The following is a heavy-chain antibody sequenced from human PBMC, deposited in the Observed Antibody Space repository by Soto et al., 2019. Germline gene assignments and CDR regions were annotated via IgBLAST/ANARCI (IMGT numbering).Heavy chain of an antibody. V-gene: IGHV4-34*01. CDR1: GGACSGYY. J-gene: IGHJ4*02. CDR2: INHSRSS. Sequence: SESLSLTCDVGGGACSGYYWDWLRQPPEKGLEWIGEINHSRSSNYNPSLKSRVTTSVEKSKNRCSRKLSSVTAADKAVYYCARDLYSRPPYCGQRTLVTVS. D-gene: IGHD6-13*01. CDR3: ARDLYSRPPY.